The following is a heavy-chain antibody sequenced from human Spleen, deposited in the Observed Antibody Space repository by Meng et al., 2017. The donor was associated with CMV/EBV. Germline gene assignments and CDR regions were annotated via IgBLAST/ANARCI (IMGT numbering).Heavy chain of an antibody. Sequence: ASVKVSCKASGYTFTRYDINWVRQATGQGLEWMGWMNPNSSNTGYAQKFQGRVTITMNTSISTAYMEMSSLRSEDTAVSYCARAHSVLPAGTHGREYYYYGMDVWGQGTTVTVSS. CDR3: ARAHSVLPAGTHGREYYYYGMDV. V-gene: IGHV1-8*03. D-gene: IGHD2-2*01. CDR2: MNPNSSNT. CDR1: GYTFTRYD. J-gene: IGHJ6*02.